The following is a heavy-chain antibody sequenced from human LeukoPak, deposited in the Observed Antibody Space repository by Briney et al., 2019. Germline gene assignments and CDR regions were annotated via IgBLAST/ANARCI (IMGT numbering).Heavy chain of an antibody. CDR3: ARLVSVTYYYDSSGYYDYFDY. D-gene: IGHD3-22*01. V-gene: IGHV4-39*01. J-gene: IGHJ4*02. CDR2: IYYSGST. CDR1: GGSISSSSYY. Sequence: SETLSLTCTVSGGSISSSSYYWGWIRQPPGKGLEWIGSIYYSGSTYYNPSLKSRVTISVDTSKNQFSLKLSSVTAADTAVYYCARLVSVTYYYDSSGYYDYFDYWGQGTLVTVSS.